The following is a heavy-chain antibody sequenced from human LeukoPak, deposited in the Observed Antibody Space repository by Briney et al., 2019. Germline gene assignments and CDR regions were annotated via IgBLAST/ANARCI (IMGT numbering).Heavy chain of an antibody. V-gene: IGHV4-34*01. CDR1: GGSFSDNY. J-gene: IGHJ4*02. CDR3: ARVPSRDYDWRFDY. CDR2: VNYSGNT. D-gene: IGHD5-12*01. Sequence: SETLSLTCAVYGGSFSDNYWTWIRQAPGKGLEWIGEVNYSGNTDYNSSLKSRGTISVDTSKNQISLRLSSVTAADTAVYYCARVPSRDYDWRFDYWGQGTLVTVSS.